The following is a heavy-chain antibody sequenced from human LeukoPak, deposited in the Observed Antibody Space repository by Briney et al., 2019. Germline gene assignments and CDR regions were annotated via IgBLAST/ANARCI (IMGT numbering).Heavy chain of an antibody. D-gene: IGHD3-9*01. Sequence: ASVKVPRKASGYTFTSYGISWVRQAPGQGLEWMGWISAYNGNTNYAQKLQGRVTMTTDTSTSTAYMELRSLRSDDTAVYYCAREERYYDILTGYYYYFDYWGQGTLVTVSS. CDR2: ISAYNGNT. CDR3: AREERYYDILTGYYYYFDY. J-gene: IGHJ4*02. CDR1: GYTFTSYG. V-gene: IGHV1-18*01.